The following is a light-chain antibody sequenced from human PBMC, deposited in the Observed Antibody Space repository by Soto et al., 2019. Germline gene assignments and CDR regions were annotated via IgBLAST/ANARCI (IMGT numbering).Light chain of an antibody. CDR1: SSDVGGYDY. Sequence: QSVLTQPPSASGSPGQSVTISCTGTSSDVGGYDYVSWCQQRPGKAPKLLIHEVTKRPSGVPDRFSGSKSGNTASLTVSGLQAEDEADYYCSSYAGRTLYVFGTGTKLTVL. V-gene: IGLV2-8*01. CDR2: EVT. J-gene: IGLJ1*01. CDR3: SSYAGRTLYV.